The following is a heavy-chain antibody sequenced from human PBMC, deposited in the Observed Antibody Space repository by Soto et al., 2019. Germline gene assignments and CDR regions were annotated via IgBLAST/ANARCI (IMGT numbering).Heavy chain of an antibody. J-gene: IGHJ4*02. CDR1: GYIFTDHY. CDR3: ASRFCTTGVSYRGGNYFDY. CDR2: INPNSGGT. Sequence: ASVKVSCKASGYIFTDHYMHWVRQAPGQELGWMGRINPNSGGTNYAQKFQGRVTMTRDTSISTAYTELSSLRSEDTATYYCASRFCTTGVSYRGGNYFDYWGQGTLVTVSS. V-gene: IGHV1-2*06. D-gene: IGHD2-8*01.